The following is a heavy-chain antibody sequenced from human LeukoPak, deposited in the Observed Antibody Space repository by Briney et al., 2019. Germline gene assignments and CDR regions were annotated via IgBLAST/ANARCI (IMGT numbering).Heavy chain of an antibody. J-gene: IGHJ4*02. CDR2: IYYSGST. V-gene: IGHV4-59*01. Sequence: SETLSLTCTVSGGSISSYYWSWIRQPPGKGLEWIGYIYYSGSTNYNPSLKGRITISVDTSKNQFSLKLSSVTAADTAVYYCARGGNWSPFDYWGQGTLVTVSS. CDR1: GGSISSYY. CDR3: ARGGNWSPFDY. D-gene: IGHD1-20*01.